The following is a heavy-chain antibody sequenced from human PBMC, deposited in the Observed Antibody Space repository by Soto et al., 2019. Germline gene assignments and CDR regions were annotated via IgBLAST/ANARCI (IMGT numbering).Heavy chain of an antibody. J-gene: IGHJ5*02. Sequence: GASVKVSCKASGYTFTGYYMHWVRQAPGQGLEWMGWINPNSGGTNYAQKFQGRVTMTRDTSISTAYMELSRLRSDDTAVYYCARVSRDTAMVWNWFDPWGQGTLVTV. CDR1: GYTFTGYY. D-gene: IGHD5-18*01. V-gene: IGHV1-2*02. CDR3: ARVSRDTAMVWNWFDP. CDR2: INPNSGGT.